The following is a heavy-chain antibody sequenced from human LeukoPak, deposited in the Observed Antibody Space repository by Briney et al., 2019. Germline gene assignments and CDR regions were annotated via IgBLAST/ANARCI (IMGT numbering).Heavy chain of an antibody. J-gene: IGHJ4*02. CDR2: IKQDGTEE. CDR3: ARDPCHGALDY. CDR1: GFTFSSSW. Sequence: GGSLRLSCVASGFTFSSSWMSWVRRAPGKGLEWVANIKQDGTEEYYVDSVRGRFSISKDNAKNSLYLQMNSPRAEDTAVYYCARDPCHGALDYWGQGALVTVSS. D-gene: IGHD2-2*01. V-gene: IGHV3-7*03.